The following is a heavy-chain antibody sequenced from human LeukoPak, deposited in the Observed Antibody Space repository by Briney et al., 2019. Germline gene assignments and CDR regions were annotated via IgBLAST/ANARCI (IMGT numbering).Heavy chain of an antibody. D-gene: IGHD3-22*01. J-gene: IGHJ4*02. V-gene: IGHV4-4*09. CDR2: IYTSGST. CDR3: ARRRDYYDSSGYYDY. CDR1: GGSISSFY. Sequence: SETLSLTCTVSGGSISSFYWSWIRQPPGKGLEWIGYIYTSGSTNYNPSLKSRVTISVDTSKNQFSLKLSSVTAADTAVYYCARRRDYYDSSGYYDYWGQGTLVTVSS.